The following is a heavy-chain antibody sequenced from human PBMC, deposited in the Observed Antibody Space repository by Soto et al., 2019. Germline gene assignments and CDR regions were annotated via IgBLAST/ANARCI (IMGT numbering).Heavy chain of an antibody. Sequence: SETLSLTCTVSGGSISSYYWSWIRQPPGKGLEWIGYIYYSGSTNYNPSLKSRVTISVDTSKNQFSLKLSSVTAADTAVYYCARVKRFLDSPTKSYYYMDVWGKRTTVTVSS. J-gene: IGHJ6*03. D-gene: IGHD3-3*01. CDR2: IYYSGST. CDR1: GGSISSYY. V-gene: IGHV4-59*01. CDR3: ARVKRFLDSPTKSYYYMDV.